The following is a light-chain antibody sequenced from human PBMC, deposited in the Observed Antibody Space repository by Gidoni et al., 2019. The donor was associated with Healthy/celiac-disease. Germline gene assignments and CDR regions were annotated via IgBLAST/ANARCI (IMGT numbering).Light chain of an antibody. Sequence: EIVLTQSPATLSLSPGERATLSCRASQSVRRYLAWYQQKPGQAPRLLIYDASNRATGIPARFSGSGSGTDFTLTISSLEPEDFAVYYCQQKITFGQGTRLEIK. CDR3: QQKIT. J-gene: IGKJ5*01. CDR2: DAS. V-gene: IGKV3-11*01. CDR1: QSVRRY.